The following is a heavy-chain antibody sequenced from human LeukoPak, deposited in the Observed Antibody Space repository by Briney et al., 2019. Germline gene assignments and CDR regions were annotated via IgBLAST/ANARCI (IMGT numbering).Heavy chain of an antibody. J-gene: IGHJ4*02. CDR2: IYYSGST. Sequence: KSSETLSLTCTVSGGSISSYYWSWIRQPPGKGLEWIGYIYYSGSTNYNPSLKSRVTMSVDTSKNQFSLKLSSVTAADTAVYYCASTGYSSGYGVYYFDYWGQGTLVTVSS. D-gene: IGHD6-19*01. V-gene: IGHV4-59*12. CDR3: ASTGYSSGYGVYYFDY. CDR1: GGSISSYY.